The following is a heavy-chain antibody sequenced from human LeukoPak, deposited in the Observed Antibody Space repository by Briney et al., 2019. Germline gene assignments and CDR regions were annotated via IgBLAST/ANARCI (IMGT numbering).Heavy chain of an antibody. Sequence: GVSLRLSCAASGFSFSSYSMTWIRQAPGKGLEWVSYVSSSGDTIYHADSVKGRFTISRDNAKNSLYLQMNSLRAEDTAVYYCARDGSGSYSAIWGQGTMVTVSS. D-gene: IGHD1-26*01. CDR3: ARDGSGSYSAI. V-gene: IGHV3-48*01. CDR1: GFSFSSYS. CDR2: VSSSGDTI. J-gene: IGHJ3*02.